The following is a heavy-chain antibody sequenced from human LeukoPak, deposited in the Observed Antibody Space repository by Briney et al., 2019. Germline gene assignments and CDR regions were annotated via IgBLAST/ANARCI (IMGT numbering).Heavy chain of an antibody. D-gene: IGHD1-14*01. Sequence: PGGSLRHSCAASGFTFSGHWMSWVRQAPGKGLEWVANINQGGSDKYYVDSVKGRFTISRDNANNLPYLQMNSLRGEDTAVYYCTRDRSRAEDDWGQGTLVTVSS. V-gene: IGHV3-7*01. J-gene: IGHJ4*02. CDR3: TRDRSRAEDD. CDR1: GFTFSGHW. CDR2: INQGGSDK.